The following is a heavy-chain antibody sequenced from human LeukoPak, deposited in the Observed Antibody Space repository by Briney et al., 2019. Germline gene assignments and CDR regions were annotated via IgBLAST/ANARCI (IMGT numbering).Heavy chain of an antibody. CDR1: GFTFSSYS. J-gene: IGHJ6*02. CDR3: ARAMGYYGMDV. D-gene: IGHD2-8*01. V-gene: IGHV3-48*01. CDR2: ISSSSSTI. Sequence: PGGSLRLSCAASGFTFSSYSMNWVRQAPGKGLEWVSYISSSSSTIYYADSVKGRFTISRDNAKNSLYLQMNSLRAEDTAVYYCARAMGYYGMDVWGQGTTVTVSS.